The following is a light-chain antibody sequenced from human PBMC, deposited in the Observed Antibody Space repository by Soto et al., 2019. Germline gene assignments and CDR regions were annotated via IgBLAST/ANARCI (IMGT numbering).Light chain of an antibody. CDR2: GAS. CDR1: QSVSSN. CDR3: QQYNNWPLA. V-gene: IGKV3-15*01. J-gene: IGKJ4*01. Sequence: EIVMTQSPGTLSVSPGERATLSCGASQSVSSNLAWYQQKPGQAPRLLIYGASTRATGIPARFSGSGSGTEFTLTISSLQSEDFAVYYCQQYNNWPLAFGGGTKVEIK.